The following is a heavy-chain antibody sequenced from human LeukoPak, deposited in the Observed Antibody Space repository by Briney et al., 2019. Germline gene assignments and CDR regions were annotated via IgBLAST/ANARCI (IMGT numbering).Heavy chain of an antibody. CDR2: ISAYNGNT. D-gene: IGHD2-2*01. CDR1: GYTSTNNA. Sequence: ASVKVSCKASGYTSTNNAITWVRQAPGQGLEWMGWISAYNGNTNYAQKLQGRVTMTTDTSTTTAYMELRGLRSDDTAVYYCARTPDIVVVPAAGFDYWGQGTLVTVSS. J-gene: IGHJ4*02. CDR3: ARTPDIVVVPAAGFDY. V-gene: IGHV1-18*01.